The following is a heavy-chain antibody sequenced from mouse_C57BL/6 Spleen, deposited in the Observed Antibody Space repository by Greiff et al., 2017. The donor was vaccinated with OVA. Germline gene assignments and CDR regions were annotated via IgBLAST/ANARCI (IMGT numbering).Heavy chain of an antibody. CDR1: GFTFSSYG. Sequence: EVHLVESGGDLVKPGGSLKLSCAASGFTFSSYGMSWVRQTPDKRLEWVATISSGGSYTYYPDSVKGRFTISRDNAKNTLYLQMSSLKSEDTAMYYCARHSNPCDYWGQGTTLTVSS. CDR2: ISSGGSYT. J-gene: IGHJ2*01. D-gene: IGHD2-5*01. CDR3: ARHSNPCDY. V-gene: IGHV5-6*01.